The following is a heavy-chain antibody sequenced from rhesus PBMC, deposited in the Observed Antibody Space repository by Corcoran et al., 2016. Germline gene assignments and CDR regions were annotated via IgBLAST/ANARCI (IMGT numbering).Heavy chain of an antibody. CDR2: ISGSGGST. CDR3: ARGIAGTTSLYIDL. CDR1: GGSISSNY. J-gene: IGHJ2*01. Sequence: QLQLQESGPGLVKPSETLSLTCAVSGGSISSNYWSWIRQPPGKGLEWIGRISGSGGSTHYSPSLKSRVTISTDTSKNQFSLKLSSVTAADTAVYYCARGIAGTTSLYIDLWGLAPQSPSPQ. V-gene: IGHV4-173*01. D-gene: IGHD1-20*01.